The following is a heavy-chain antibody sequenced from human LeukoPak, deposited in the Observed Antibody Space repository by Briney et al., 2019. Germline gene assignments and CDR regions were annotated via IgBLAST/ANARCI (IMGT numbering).Heavy chain of an antibody. J-gene: IGHJ4*02. V-gene: IGHV5-10-1*01. CDR2: IDPSDSYT. CDR3: ARGYCSGGSCYLVGY. D-gene: IGHD2-15*01. CDR1: GYSFTSYW. Sequence: ESLKISCKCSGYSFTSYWISWVRQMPAKGLERMGRIDPSDSYTNYIPSFQGHVTISADKSISTAYLQWSSLKASDSATYYCARGYCSGGSCYLVGYWGQGTLVTVSS.